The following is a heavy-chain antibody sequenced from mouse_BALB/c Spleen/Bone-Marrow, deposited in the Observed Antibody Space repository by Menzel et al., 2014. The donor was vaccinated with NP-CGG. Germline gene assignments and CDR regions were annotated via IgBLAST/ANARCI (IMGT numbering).Heavy chain of an antibody. CDR1: GYTFTDYN. D-gene: IGHD2-14*01. J-gene: IGHJ1*01. CDR3: ARFRYDWYFDV. Sequence: EVKLQESGPELVNPGASVKISCKASGYTFTDYNMHWVKQSHGKSLEWIGYIYPYNGGTGYNQKFKSKATLTEDNSSSTSYMELRRLTSEDSAVYYCARFRYDWYFDVWGAGTTVTVSS. CDR2: IYPYNGGT. V-gene: IGHV1S29*02.